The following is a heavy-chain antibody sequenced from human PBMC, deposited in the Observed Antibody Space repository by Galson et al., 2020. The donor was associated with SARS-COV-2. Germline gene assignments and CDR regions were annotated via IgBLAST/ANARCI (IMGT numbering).Heavy chain of an antibody. CDR3: ARGRDLDRYLHDY. J-gene: IGHJ4*02. Sequence: GESLKISCKASGYTFTSYDINWVRQATGQGLEWMGWMNPNSGNTGYAQKFQGRVTMTRNTSISTAYMELSSLRSEDTAVYYCARGRDLDRYLHDYWGQGTLVTVSS. V-gene: IGHV1-8*01. CDR1: GYTFTSYD. D-gene: IGHD2-2*02. CDR2: MNPNSGNT.